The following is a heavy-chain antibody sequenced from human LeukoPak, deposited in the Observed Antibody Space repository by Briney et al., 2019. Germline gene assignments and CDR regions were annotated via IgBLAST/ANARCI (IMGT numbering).Heavy chain of an antibody. D-gene: IGHD4-17*01. J-gene: IGHJ4*02. Sequence: PSETLSLTCTVSGGSISSSSYYWGWIRQPPGKGLEWIGSIYYSGSTYYNPSLKSRVTISVDTSKNQFSLKLSSVTAADTAVYYCARHFYGDSTFDYWGQGTLVTVSS. V-gene: IGHV4-39*01. CDR1: GGSISSSSYY. CDR2: IYYSGST. CDR3: ARHFYGDSTFDY.